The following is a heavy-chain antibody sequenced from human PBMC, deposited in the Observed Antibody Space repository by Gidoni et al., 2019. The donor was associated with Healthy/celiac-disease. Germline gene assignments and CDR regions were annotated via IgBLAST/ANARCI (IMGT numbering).Heavy chain of an antibody. D-gene: IGHD3-9*01. V-gene: IGHV1-69*01. CDR1: GGTFSSYA. CDR2: IIPICGRA. J-gene: IGHJ6*02. Sequence: QVQLVQSGAAVMKPGSSVTFSFKASGGTFSSYAISLVRQGPGQGLEWIGGIIPICGRANYAQKFQGRVTIAADESTSTAYMELSSLRSEDTAVYYCARALLTGYHYYYYYGMDVWGQGTTVTVSS. CDR3: ARALLTGYHYYYYYGMDV.